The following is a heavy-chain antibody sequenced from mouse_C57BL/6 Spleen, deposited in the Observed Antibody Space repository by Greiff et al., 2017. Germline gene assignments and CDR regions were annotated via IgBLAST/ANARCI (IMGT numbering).Heavy chain of an antibody. CDR2: IHPNSGST. CDR3: AREGRIYDYDSWFAY. J-gene: IGHJ3*01. V-gene: IGHV1-64*01. D-gene: IGHD2-4*01. CDR1: GYTFTSYW. Sequence: VQLQQPGAELVKPGASVKLSCKASGYTFTSYWMHWVKQRPGQGLEWIGMIHPNSGSTNYNEKFKSKATLTVDKSSSTAYMQLSSLTSEDSAVYYCAREGRIYDYDSWFAYWGQGTLVTVSA.